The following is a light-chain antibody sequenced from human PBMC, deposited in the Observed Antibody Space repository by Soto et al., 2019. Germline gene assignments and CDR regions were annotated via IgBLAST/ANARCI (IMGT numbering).Light chain of an antibody. CDR2: GTH. CDR1: SSNIGSNF. Sequence: QPVLTQPPSASGTPGLRVTISCSGSSSNIGSNFVYWYQHLPGAAPNLLIYGTHQRPSGVPDRFSASKSGASASLAISGLRSEDEADYYCVSWDGTLNSLLFGGGTKLTVL. CDR3: VSWDGTLNSLL. V-gene: IGLV1-47*01. J-gene: IGLJ2*01.